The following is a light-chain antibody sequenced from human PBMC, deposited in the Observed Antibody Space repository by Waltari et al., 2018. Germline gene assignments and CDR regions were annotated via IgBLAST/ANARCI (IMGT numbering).Light chain of an antibody. CDR3: QQHDNSPFT. CDR1: QGISNW. V-gene: IGKV1-33*01. Sequence: DIQMTQSPSSLSASVGDRVTITCRASQGISNWLAWYQQKPGKAPKLLIYRASNLETGVPSRFSGSGSGTDFTLTISSLHPEDIATYYCQQHDNSPFTFGPGTKLDMK. CDR2: RAS. J-gene: IGKJ3*01.